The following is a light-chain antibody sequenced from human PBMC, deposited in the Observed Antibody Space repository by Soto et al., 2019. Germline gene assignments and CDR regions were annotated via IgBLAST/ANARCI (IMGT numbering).Light chain of an antibody. V-gene: IGLV3-21*04. CDR2: DDN. J-gene: IGLJ6*01. CDR3: QVWDSSSDHRNV. Sequence: SYELTQPPSVSVAPGKTARITCGGNNIGSKSVHWYQQKPGQAPVVVIYDDNDRPSGIPERFSGSNFGNTATLTISRVEAGDEADYYCQVWDSSSDHRNVFGSGTQLTVF. CDR1: NIGSKS.